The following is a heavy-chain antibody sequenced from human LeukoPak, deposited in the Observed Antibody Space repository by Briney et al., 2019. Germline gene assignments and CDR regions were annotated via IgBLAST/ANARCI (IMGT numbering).Heavy chain of an antibody. D-gene: IGHD1-1*01. Sequence: SETLSLTCAVSGGSMNDYYWGCIRQPPGKGLEWIGYISYSGKGNSNPSLKSRVTMSVDMSKNQFSLKLASVTAADTAVYYCVRVGRSLHWNPDFWGLGTLVTVSA. CDR2: ISYSGKG. J-gene: IGHJ4*02. CDR3: VRVGRSLHWNPDF. V-gene: IGHV4-59*01. CDR1: GGSMNDYY.